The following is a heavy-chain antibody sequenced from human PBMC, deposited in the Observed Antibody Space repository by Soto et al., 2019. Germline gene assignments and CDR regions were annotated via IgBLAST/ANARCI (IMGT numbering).Heavy chain of an antibody. J-gene: IGHJ4*02. CDR1: GGSISSSSYY. V-gene: IGHV4-39*01. CDR2: IYYSGST. CDR3: AGHLIRYSGYYSDY. D-gene: IGHD5-12*01. Sequence: QLQLQESGPGLVKPSETLSLTCTVSGGSISSSSYYWGWIRQPPGKGLEWIGSIYYSGSTYYNPSLKRRVTISVDTSKNQFSLKLSSVTAADTAVFYCAGHLIRYSGYYSDYWGQGTLVTVSS.